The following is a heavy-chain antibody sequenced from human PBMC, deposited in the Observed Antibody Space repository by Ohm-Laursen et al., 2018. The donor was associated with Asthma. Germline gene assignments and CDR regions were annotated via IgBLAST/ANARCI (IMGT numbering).Heavy chain of an antibody. J-gene: IGHJ3*02. V-gene: IGHV4-59*01. CDR3: ARGAEYYYDSSGYYQNDAFDI. CDR2: IYYSGST. Sequence: TLSLTCTVSGGSISSYYWSWIRQPPGKGLEWIGYIYYSGSTNYNPSLKSRVTISVDTSKNQFSLKLSSVTAADTAVYYCARGAEYYYDSSGYYQNDAFDIWGQGTMVTVSS. D-gene: IGHD3-22*01. CDR1: GGSISSYY.